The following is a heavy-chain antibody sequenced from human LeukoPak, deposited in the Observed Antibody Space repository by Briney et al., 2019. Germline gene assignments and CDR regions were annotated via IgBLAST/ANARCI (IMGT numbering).Heavy chain of an antibody. Sequence: GGPLRLSCAASGFTFSSYSMNWVRQAPGKGLEWVSSISSSSSYIYYADSVKGRFTISRDNAKNSLYLQMNSLRAEETAVYYCARSGGSDVFDYWGQGTLVTVSS. D-gene: IGHD2-15*01. CDR1: GFTFSSYS. CDR3: ARSGGSDVFDY. J-gene: IGHJ4*02. V-gene: IGHV3-21*01. CDR2: ISSSSSYI.